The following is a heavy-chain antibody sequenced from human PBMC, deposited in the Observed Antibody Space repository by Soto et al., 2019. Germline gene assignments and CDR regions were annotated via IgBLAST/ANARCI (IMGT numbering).Heavy chain of an antibody. CDR2: IYPADSDT. Sequence: PGESLKISCKGSGYSFSTNWIGWVRQMPGKGLEWMGIIYPADSDTRYSPSFQGQVTISADKSISTAYLQWSSLKASDTAMYYCASAYGARFDMWGQGTMVTVSS. V-gene: IGHV5-51*01. CDR3: ASAYGARFDM. J-gene: IGHJ3*02. CDR1: GYSFSTNW. D-gene: IGHD4-17*01.